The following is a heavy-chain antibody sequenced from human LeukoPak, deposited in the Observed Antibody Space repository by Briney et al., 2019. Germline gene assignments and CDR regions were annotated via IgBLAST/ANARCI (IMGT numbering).Heavy chain of an antibody. J-gene: IGHJ4*02. CDR1: GFTVSTNY. V-gene: IGHV3-53*01. Sequence: PGGSLRLSCAASGFTVSTNYMTWVRQAPGKGLEWVSTIYSDDFTYYADSVKGRFTVSRDNSKNMLYLQMNSLRAEDTAVYYCARVRNDFWSGYRLPGGDYFDYWGQGALVTVSS. CDR3: ARVRNDFWSGYRLPGGDYFDY. CDR2: IYSDDFT. D-gene: IGHD3-3*01.